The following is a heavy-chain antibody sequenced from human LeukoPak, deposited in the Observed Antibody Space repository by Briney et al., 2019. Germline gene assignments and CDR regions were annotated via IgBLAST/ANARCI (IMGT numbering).Heavy chain of an antibody. V-gene: IGHV1-8*01. CDR2: MNPNSGNT. D-gene: IGHD4-17*01. J-gene: IGHJ4*02. CDR3: ATFDYGGNSAVY. Sequence: ASVKVSCKASGYTFTSYDINWVRQATGQGLEWMGWMNPNSGNTGYAQKFQGRVTMTRNTSISTAYMELSSLRSEDTAVYYCATFDYGGNSAVYWGQGTLVTVSS. CDR1: GYTFTSYD.